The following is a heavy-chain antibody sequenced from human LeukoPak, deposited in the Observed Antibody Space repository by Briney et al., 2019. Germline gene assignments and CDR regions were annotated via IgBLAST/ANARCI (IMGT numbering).Heavy chain of an antibody. CDR3: ARGVDLYYDFWSGYYNGRYYYYMDV. CDR1: GYTFTGYY. J-gene: IGHJ6*03. CDR2: INPNSGGT. Sequence: ASVKVSCKASGYTFTGYYMHWVRQAPGQGLEWMGWINPNSGGTNYAQKFQGRVTMTRDTSISTAYMELSRLRSDDTAVYYCARGVDLYYDFWSGYYNGRYYYYMDVWGKGTTVTVSS. V-gene: IGHV1-2*02. D-gene: IGHD3-3*01.